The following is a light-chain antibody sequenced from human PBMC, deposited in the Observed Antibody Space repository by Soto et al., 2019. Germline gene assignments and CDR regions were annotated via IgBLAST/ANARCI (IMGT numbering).Light chain of an antibody. J-gene: IGKJ3*01. V-gene: IGKV1-33*01. CDR3: QHYYSRPPT. CDR2: AAS. CDR1: QDIVNS. Sequence: DIQMTQSPSSLSAFVGDRVTITCQASQDIVNSLNWYQQKPGKAPKLLIYAASSLETGVPSKFSGSGSGTDFTFTISSLQPEDVATYYCQHYYSRPPTFGPGTKVDIK.